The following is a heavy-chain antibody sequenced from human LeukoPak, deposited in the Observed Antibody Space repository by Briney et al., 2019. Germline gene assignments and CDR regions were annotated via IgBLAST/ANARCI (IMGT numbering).Heavy chain of an antibody. CDR2: ISSRGRTI. V-gene: IGHV3-48*03. CDR3: ARDYGDYVVDY. CDR1: GFTFNIYE. Sequence: GGSLRLSCAASGFTFNIYEMNWVRQAPGMGLEWVSYISSRGRTIYYIDSVKGRFTISRDNAKNSVFLQMNSLRAEDTAVYYCARDYGDYVVDYWGQGTLVTVSS. D-gene: IGHD4-17*01. J-gene: IGHJ4*02.